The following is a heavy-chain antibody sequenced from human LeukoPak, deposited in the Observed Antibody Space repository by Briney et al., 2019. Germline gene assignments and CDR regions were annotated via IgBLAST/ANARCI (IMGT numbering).Heavy chain of an antibody. Sequence: GESLRLSCAASGFTFSSYAMSWVRQAPGKGLEWVSAISGSGGSTYYADSVKGRFTISRDNSKNTLYLQMNSLRAEDTAVYYCAKDTHYGSGNFDYWGQGTLVTVSS. D-gene: IGHD3-10*01. V-gene: IGHV3-23*01. CDR2: ISGSGGST. CDR1: GFTFSSYA. CDR3: AKDTHYGSGNFDY. J-gene: IGHJ4*02.